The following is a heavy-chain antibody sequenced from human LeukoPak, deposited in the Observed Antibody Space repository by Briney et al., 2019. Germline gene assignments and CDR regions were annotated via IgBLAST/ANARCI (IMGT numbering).Heavy chain of an antibody. CDR2: ISSSSSYI. CDR3: ARQQLAAAGDFDY. CDR1: GFTFSSYS. V-gene: IGHV3-21*01. Sequence: GGSLRLSCAASGFTFSSYSMNWVRQAPGKGLEWVSSISSSSSYIHYADSVKGRFTISRDNAKNSLYLQMNSLRAEDTAVYYCARQQLAAAGDFDYWGQGTLVTVSS. D-gene: IGHD6-13*01. J-gene: IGHJ4*02.